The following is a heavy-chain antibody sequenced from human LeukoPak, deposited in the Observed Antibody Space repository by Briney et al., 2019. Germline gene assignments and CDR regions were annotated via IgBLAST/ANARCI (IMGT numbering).Heavy chain of an antibody. CDR3: AKRHAAPGTPIYYFDY. J-gene: IGHJ4*02. V-gene: IGHV3-23*01. CDR1: GFTFSNYW. CDR2: ISASGGGT. Sequence: GGSLRLSCAASGFTFSNYWMSWVRQAPGKRLEWVSTISASGGGTYYADSVKGRFTISRDNSKNALSLQMNSLRVEDTAVYYCAKRHAAPGTPIYYFDYWGQGTLVTVSS. D-gene: IGHD6-13*01.